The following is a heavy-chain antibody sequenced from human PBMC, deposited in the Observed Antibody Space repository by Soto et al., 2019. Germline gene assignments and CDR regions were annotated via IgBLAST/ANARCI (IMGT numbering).Heavy chain of an antibody. CDR1: GGSVSSGSYY. V-gene: IGHV4-61*01. D-gene: IGHD3-22*01. CDR3: ARGLDYYDSSGYYYMLEQAFDI. Sequence: SETLSLTCTVSGGSVSSGSYYWSWIRQPPGKGLEWIGYIYYSGSTNYNPSLKSRVTISVDTSKNQFSLKLSSVTAADTVVYYCARGLDYYDSSGYYYMLEQAFDIWGQGTMVTVSS. J-gene: IGHJ3*02. CDR2: IYYSGST.